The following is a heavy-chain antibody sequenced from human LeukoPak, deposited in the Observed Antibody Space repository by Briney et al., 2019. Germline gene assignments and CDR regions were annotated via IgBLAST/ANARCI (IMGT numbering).Heavy chain of an antibody. V-gene: IGHV1-69*05. CDR3: AREDYYDSSGYSLFDY. CDR2: IIPIFGTA. Sequence: SVKVSCKASGGTFSSYAISWVRQAPGQGLEWMGGIIPIFGTANYTQKFQGRVTITTDESTSTAYMELSSLRSEDTAVYYCAREDYYDSSGYSLFDYWGQGTLVTVSS. J-gene: IGHJ4*02. CDR1: GGTFSSYA. D-gene: IGHD3-22*01.